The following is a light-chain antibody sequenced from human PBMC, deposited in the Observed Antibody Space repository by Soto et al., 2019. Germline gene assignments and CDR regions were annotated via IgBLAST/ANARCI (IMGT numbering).Light chain of an antibody. CDR3: QKYSSVPV. V-gene: IGKV1-27*01. CDR2: AAS. Sequence: DIQMTQSPSSLSASVGDRVTITCRASQGISNYEAWYQQKPGKPPKLLIYAASTLQSGVPSRFSGSGSGTDFTLTINSLQPEDVATYSCQKYSSVPVFGPGTKVDIK. CDR1: QGISNY. J-gene: IGKJ3*01.